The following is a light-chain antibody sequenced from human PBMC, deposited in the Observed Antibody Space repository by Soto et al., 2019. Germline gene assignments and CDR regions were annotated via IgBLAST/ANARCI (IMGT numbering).Light chain of an antibody. V-gene: IGKV2-30*01. CDR2: KVS. CDR1: QSLVYSDGNTY. Sequence: DVVMTPAPLSLPVTLGQPASISCRSSQSLVYSDGNTYLHWFQQRPGQCPRRLIYKVSNRDSGVPDRFSGSASGTDFTLKISRVEAEDVGVYYCMQGTHVPWTCGQGTKVEIQ. J-gene: IGKJ1*01. CDR3: MQGTHVPWT.